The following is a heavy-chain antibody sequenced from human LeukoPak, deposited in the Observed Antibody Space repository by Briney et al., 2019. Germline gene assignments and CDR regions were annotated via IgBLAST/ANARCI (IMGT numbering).Heavy chain of an antibody. D-gene: IGHD6-19*01. CDR3: ARSVGIAVAGDYYYYGMDV. Sequence: SETLSLTCTVSGVSISSYYWSWIRQPPGKGLEWIGYINYSGSTNYNPSLTSRVTRSVDTSKNQFSLKLSSVTAADTAVYYCARSVGIAVAGDYYYYGMDVWGQGTTVTVSS. J-gene: IGHJ6*02. V-gene: IGHV4-59*01. CDR1: GVSISSYY. CDR2: INYSGST.